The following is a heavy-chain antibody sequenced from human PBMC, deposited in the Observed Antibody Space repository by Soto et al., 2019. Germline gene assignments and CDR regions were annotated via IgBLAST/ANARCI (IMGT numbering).Heavy chain of an antibody. J-gene: IGHJ4*02. CDR3: TRLISAAHDY. CDR1: GFVFKDSS. D-gene: IGHD3-10*01. Sequence: EVLLVESGGGMVQPGGSLKLSCEASGFVFKDSSITWVGQASGKGLEWVGRIRDRAYSYATAYAESVKGRFTISRDDSNNTAYLQMSGLKTEDTAIYYCTRLISAAHDYWGQGTLVTVSS. V-gene: IGHV3-73*01. CDR2: IRDRAYSYAT.